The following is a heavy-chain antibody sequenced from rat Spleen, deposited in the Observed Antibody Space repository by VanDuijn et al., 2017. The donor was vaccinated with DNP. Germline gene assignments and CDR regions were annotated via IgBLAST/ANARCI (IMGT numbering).Heavy chain of an antibody. CDR1: GHTFTSYY. J-gene: IGHJ3*01. CDR2: INTGSGGT. D-gene: IGHD1-10*01. V-gene: IGHV1-43*01. CDR3: ARWNXNYWSXXX. Sequence: QVQLHQSGAELAKPGSSVKISCKASGHTFTSYYIGWIKQTTGQGLEYIGYINTGSGGTHYNEKFKGKATLTVDKSSSTAFMQLSSLTPDDSAVYYCARWNXNYWSXXXWGQGTXVTVSS.